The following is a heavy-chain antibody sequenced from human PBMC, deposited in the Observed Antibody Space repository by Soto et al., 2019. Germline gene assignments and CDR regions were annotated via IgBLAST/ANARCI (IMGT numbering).Heavy chain of an antibody. J-gene: IGHJ4*02. D-gene: IGHD6-6*01. CDR1: GFTFSSYS. Sequence: EVQLVESGGGLVKPGGSLRLSCAASGFTFSSYSMNWVRQAPGKGLEWVSSISSSSSYIYYADSVKGRFTISRDNAKNSLYXQMNSLRAEDTAVYYCARDXYSSSARYFDYWGQGTLVTVSS. CDR3: ARDXYSSSARYFDY. V-gene: IGHV3-21*01. CDR2: ISSSSSYI.